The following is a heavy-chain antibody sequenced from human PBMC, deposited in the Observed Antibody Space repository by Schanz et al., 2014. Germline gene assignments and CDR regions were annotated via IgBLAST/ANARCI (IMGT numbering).Heavy chain of an antibody. CDR3: AKQHIVRGVIYLNWFDS. CDR1: GFTFSSYA. D-gene: IGHD3-10*01. Sequence: QERLVESGGGLVQPGGSLRLSCAASGFTFSSYALHWVRQAPGKGLEWVSAMNESHSTIYYADSVRGRFTISRDNAENTVHLQMNSLRAEDTAVYYCAKQHIVRGVIYLNWFDSWGQGTLVTVSS. J-gene: IGHJ5*01. CDR2: MNESHSTI. V-gene: IGHV3-NL1*01.